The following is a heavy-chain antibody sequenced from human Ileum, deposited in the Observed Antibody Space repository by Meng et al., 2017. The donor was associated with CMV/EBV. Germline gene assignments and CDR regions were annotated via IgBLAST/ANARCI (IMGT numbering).Heavy chain of an antibody. CDR2: MTPNSGNT. D-gene: IGHD2-2*01. Sequence: SVKVSCKASEYSFTSYDINWVRQATGQGLEWMEWMTPNSGNTGYAQKFQGRVTITRNTSISTAYMELSSLRSEDTAVYYCARDMPSDYWGQGTLVTVSS. CDR1: EYSFTSYD. V-gene: IGHV1-8*03. CDR3: ARDMPSDY. J-gene: IGHJ4*02.